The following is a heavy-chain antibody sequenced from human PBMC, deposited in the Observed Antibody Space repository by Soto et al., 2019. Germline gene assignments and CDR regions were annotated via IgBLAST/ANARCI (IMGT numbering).Heavy chain of an antibody. D-gene: IGHD1-1*01. CDR1: GDSVSSNSAA. CDR3: ARMVRLEPEGPYYYYGMDV. Sequence: PSQTLSLTCAISGDSVSSNSAAWNWLRQSPSRGLEWLGRTYYRSKWYNDYAVSVKSRITINPDTSKNQFSLQLNSVTPEDTAVYYGARMVRLEPEGPYYYYGMDVWGQGTTVTVSS. J-gene: IGHJ6*02. V-gene: IGHV6-1*01. CDR2: TYYRSKWYN.